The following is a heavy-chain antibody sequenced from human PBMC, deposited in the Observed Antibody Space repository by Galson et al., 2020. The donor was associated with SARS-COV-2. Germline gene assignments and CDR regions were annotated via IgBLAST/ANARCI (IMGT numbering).Heavy chain of an antibody. V-gene: IGHV3-9*01. CDR2: ISWNSGSI. J-gene: IGHJ4*02. Sequence: GGSLRLSCAASGFTFDDYAMHWVRQAPGKGLEWVSGISWNSGSIGYADSVKGRFTISRDNAKNSLYLQMNSLRAEDTALYYCSTGPSHYDFWSGPDYWGQGTLVTVSS. CDR3: STGPSHYDFWSGPDY. CDR1: GFTFDDYA. D-gene: IGHD3-3*01.